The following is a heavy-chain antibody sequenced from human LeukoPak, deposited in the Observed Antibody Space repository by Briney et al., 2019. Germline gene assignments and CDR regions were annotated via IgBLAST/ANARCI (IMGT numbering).Heavy chain of an antibody. CDR3: ARGSESNFGARDGFDY. D-gene: IGHD3-16*01. Sequence: GGSLRLSCSVSGFSFSDYAMNWVRQAPGKGLEWVAFIRGKAYGETTDYAASVKGRFSISRDEFDSIAYLQMNSLKTEDTAVYYCARGSESNFGARDGFDYWGQGTLVTVSS. J-gene: IGHJ4*02. V-gene: IGHV3-49*04. CDR2: IRGKAYGETT. CDR1: GFSFSDYA.